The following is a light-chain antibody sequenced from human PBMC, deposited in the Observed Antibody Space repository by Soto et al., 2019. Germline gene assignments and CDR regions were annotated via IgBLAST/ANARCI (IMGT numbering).Light chain of an antibody. J-gene: IGKJ1*01. CDR1: QSVSSN. CDR2: GAS. CDR3: QQYNNWPRT. Sequence: EIVLTQSPGTLSVSPGERGTLSCRASQSVSSNLAWYQQKPGQAPRLLIYGASTRATGIPARFSGSGSGTEFTLTISSLQSEDFAVYYCQQYNNWPRTFGQGTKVDIK. V-gene: IGKV3-15*01.